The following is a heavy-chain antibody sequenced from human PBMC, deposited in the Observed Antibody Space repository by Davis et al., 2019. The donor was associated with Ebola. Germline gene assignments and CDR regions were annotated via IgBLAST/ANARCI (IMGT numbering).Heavy chain of an antibody. J-gene: IGHJ5*02. Sequence: ASVKVSCKASGYTFTSYGISWVRQAPGQGLEWMGWISAYNGNTNYAQKLQGRVTMTTDTSTSTAYMELRSLRSDDTAVYYCAMDTYSSGWYTENWFDPWGQGTLVTVSS. CDR3: AMDTYSSGWYTENWFDP. V-gene: IGHV1-18*01. CDR1: GYTFTSYG. CDR2: ISAYNGNT. D-gene: IGHD6-19*01.